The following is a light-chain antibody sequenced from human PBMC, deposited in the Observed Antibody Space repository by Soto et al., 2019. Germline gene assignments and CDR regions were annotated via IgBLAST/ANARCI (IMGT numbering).Light chain of an antibody. V-gene: IGKV3-20*01. CDR1: QSVSSN. J-gene: IGKJ1*01. CDR3: QQYDSSPT. Sequence: EIVMTQSPATLSVSPGERATLSCRASQSVSSNLAWYQQKPGQAPRLLMYGVSSRATGTPDRFSGSGSGTDFTLTISRLEPEDFAVYHCQQYDSSPTFGQGTKVDI. CDR2: GVS.